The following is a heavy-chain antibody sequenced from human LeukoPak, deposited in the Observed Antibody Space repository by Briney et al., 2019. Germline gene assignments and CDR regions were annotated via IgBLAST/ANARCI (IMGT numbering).Heavy chain of an antibody. CDR2: ISYNGST. Sequence: ASETLSLTCTVSAGSISSYYWSWIRQPPGRGLEWIGYISYNGSTNYNPSLKSRVTISADTSKNQVSLTLSSVTAADTAVYYCARHPELYFFDYWGQGTLVTVSS. CDR3: ARHPELYFFDY. D-gene: IGHD3-10*01. V-gene: IGHV4-59*08. CDR1: AGSISSYY. J-gene: IGHJ4*02.